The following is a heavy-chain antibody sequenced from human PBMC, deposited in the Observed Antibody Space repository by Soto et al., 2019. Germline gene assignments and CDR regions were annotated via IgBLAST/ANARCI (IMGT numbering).Heavy chain of an antibody. D-gene: IGHD3-16*02. J-gene: IGHJ5*02. CDR3: ARSYYDYIWGSYRPGNWFDP. CDR1: GGSFSGYY. CDR2: INHSGST. V-gene: IGHV4-34*01. Sequence: SETLSLTCAVYGGSFSGYYWSWIRQPPGKGLEWIGEINHSGSTNYNPSLKSRVTISVDTSKNQFSLKLSSVTAADTAVYYCARSYYDYIWGSYRPGNWFDPWGQGTLVTVSS.